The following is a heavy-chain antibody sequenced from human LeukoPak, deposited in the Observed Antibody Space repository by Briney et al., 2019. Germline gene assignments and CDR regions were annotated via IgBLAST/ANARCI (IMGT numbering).Heavy chain of an antibody. CDR2: ISAYNGNT. V-gene: IGHV1-18*01. CDR1: GHTFTSYG. D-gene: IGHD3-10*01. CDR3: ARDRITMVRGDQYGMDV. Sequence: ASVKVSCKASGHTFTSYGISWVRQAPGQGLEWMGWISAYNGNTNYAQKLQGRVTMTTDTPTSTAYMELRSLRSDDTAVYYCARDRITMVRGDQYGMDVWGQGTTVTVSS. J-gene: IGHJ6*02.